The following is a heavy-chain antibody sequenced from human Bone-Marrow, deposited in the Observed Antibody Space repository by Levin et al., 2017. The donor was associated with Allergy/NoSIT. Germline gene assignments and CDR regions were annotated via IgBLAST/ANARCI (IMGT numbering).Heavy chain of an antibody. CDR3: ATPFDY. V-gene: IGHV3-48*04. J-gene: IGHJ4*02. CDR2: ISDSSNTI. Sequence: GGSLRLSCAASGFTFSTYSMNWVRQAPGKGLEWVSYISDSSNTIYYTDSVKGRFTISRDNAKNSLYLQMNSLRAEDTAVYYCATPFDYWGQGTLVTVSS. CDR1: GFTFSTYS.